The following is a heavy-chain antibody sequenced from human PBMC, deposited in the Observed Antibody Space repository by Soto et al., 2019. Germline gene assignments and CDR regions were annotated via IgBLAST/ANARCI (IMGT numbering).Heavy chain of an antibody. Sequence: GGSLRLSCSASGFTFSNYWMHWVRQGPGKGLVWVARLNNDGSTRNYADSVKGRFTISRDNSKNTLYLQMNSLRAEDTAVYYCARAYYYDSSGYYDYWGQGTLVTVSS. D-gene: IGHD3-22*01. CDR3: ARAYYYDSSGYYDY. CDR2: LNNDGSTR. CDR1: GFTFSNYW. V-gene: IGHV3-74*01. J-gene: IGHJ4*02.